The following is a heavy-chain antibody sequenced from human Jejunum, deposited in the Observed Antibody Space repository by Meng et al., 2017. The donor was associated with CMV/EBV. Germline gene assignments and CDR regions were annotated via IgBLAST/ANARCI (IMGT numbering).Heavy chain of an antibody. J-gene: IGHJ4*02. CDR2: INPYTGQT. D-gene: IGHD1-26*01. CDR1: GYTFNSYG. Sequence: GYTFNSYGLSWVRQTPGQGLEWLEWINPYTGQTNYAENFQGKVTVSTDTHMSIAYMELRSLRFDDTAVYYCARTPIYSGTYYAFDLWGQETLVTVSS. CDR3: ARTPIYSGTYYAFDL. V-gene: IGHV1-18*01.